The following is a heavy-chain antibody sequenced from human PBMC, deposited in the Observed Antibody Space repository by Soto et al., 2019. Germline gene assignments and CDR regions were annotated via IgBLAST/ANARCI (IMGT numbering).Heavy chain of an antibody. D-gene: IGHD3-16*02. J-gene: IGHJ6*02. Sequence: QVQLVQSGAEVQKPGSSVKVSCKASGGTFSSYAISWVRQAPGQGLEWMGGIIPIFGTASYAKKFQGRVKITADESTSTAYMELSSLRSEDMAVYYCARVLGKRGAITFGRVIVSRMDVWGQGTTVTVSS. CDR3: ARVLGKRGAITFGRVIVSRMDV. CDR2: IIPIFGTA. CDR1: GGTFSSYA. V-gene: IGHV1-69*01.